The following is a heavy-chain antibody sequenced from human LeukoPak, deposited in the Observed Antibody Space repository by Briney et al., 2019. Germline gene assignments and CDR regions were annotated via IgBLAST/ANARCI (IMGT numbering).Heavy chain of an antibody. J-gene: IGHJ6*02. V-gene: IGHV3-66*01. D-gene: IGHD6-13*01. Sequence: GGSLRLSCAASGFTVSSNYMSWVRQAPGKGLEWVSVIYSGGSTYYADSVKGRFTISRDNSKNTLYLQINSLRAEDTAVYYCARDSSSNYYYGMDVWGQGTTVTVSS. CDR2: IYSGGST. CDR3: ARDSSSNYYYGMDV. CDR1: GFTVSSNY.